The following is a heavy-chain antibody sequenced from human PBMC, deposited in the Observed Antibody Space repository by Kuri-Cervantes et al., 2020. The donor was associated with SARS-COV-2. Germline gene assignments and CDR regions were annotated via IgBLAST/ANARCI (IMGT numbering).Heavy chain of an antibody. CDR2: ISYDGGNT. Sequence: SCEASGFIFSDYAIDWVRQAPGKGLERVAIISYDGGNTKFADSVKGRFTISRDNAKNSLYLQMNSLRAEDTAVYYCARLIAPGESSGSGWNDYWGQGTLVTVSS. D-gene: IGHD6-19*01. CDR3: ARLIAPGESSGSGWNDY. J-gene: IGHJ4*02. V-gene: IGHV3-30*04. CDR1: GFIFSDYA.